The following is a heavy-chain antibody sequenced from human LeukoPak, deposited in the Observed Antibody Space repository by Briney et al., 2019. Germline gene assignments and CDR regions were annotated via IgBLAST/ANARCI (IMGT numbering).Heavy chain of an antibody. Sequence: GGSLRLSCAASGFTFRSYSMNWVRQAPGKGLEWVSYISSSSRTIYYADSVKGRFTISRDNAKNSVYLQMNSLRAEDTAVYYCARPSVRGVIYGMDVWGQGTTVTVSS. CDR1: GFTFRSYS. CDR3: ARPSVRGVIYGMDV. J-gene: IGHJ6*02. D-gene: IGHD3-10*01. V-gene: IGHV3-48*04. CDR2: ISSSSRTI.